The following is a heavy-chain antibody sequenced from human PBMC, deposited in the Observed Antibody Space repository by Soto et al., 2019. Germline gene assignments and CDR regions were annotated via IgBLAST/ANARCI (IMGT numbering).Heavy chain of an antibody. V-gene: IGHV3-15*01. CDR3: TAGSPFNY. CDR1: GFTFNTAW. J-gene: IGHJ4*02. Sequence: PGGSLRLSCAASGFTFNTAWLTWVRQAPGKWLEWVGRIKGKPDGGATDYAALVEGRFMISRDDSQNTVFLQMNSLKTDDTAVYYCTAGSPFNYWGPGXLVTVYS. CDR2: IKGKPDGGAT.